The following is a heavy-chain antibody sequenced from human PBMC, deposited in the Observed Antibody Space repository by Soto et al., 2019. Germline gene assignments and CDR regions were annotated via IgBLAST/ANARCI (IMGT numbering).Heavy chain of an antibody. Sequence: EVRLLESGGGLVQPGGSLRLSCAASGFTFSDYAMSWVRQAPGKGLEWVSAIANSGITTYYTDSVKGRFTISRDNSKNTLYLQMNSLRAEDTAVYFCAKDTSHSSGWYWYYWGQGTLVTVSS. CDR2: IANSGITT. CDR3: AKDTSHSSGWYWYY. J-gene: IGHJ4*02. V-gene: IGHV3-23*01. CDR1: GFTFSDYA. D-gene: IGHD6-19*01.